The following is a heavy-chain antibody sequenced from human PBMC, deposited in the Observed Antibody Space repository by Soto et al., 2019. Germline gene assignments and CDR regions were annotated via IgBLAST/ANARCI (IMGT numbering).Heavy chain of an antibody. D-gene: IGHD3-22*01. CDR2: INHSGST. CDR1: GGSFSGYY. CDR3: ARTAFYDSSGNDAFDF. Sequence: PSETLSLTCAVYGGSFSGYYWTWIRQPPGTGLEWIGEINHSGSTTYNPSLKSRVTISADTSKNQFSLNLTSVTPADTAVYYCARTAFYDSSGNDAFDFWGQGTVVTVSS. J-gene: IGHJ3*01. V-gene: IGHV4-34*01.